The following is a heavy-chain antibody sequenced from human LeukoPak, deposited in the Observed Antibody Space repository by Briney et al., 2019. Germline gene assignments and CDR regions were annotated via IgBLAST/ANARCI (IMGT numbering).Heavy chain of an antibody. D-gene: IGHD2-2*01. CDR3: AKGRSGVSSAAINY. Sequence: GGSLRLSCAASGFTFSSYAMSGVRHAPGKGLEWVSTISGSGDSTYYADSVNGRFTLSRDNSKKTLHLQMNSLRAEDTAVYSCAKGRSGVSSAAINYWGEGTLVSVSS. CDR1: GFTFSSYA. V-gene: IGHV3-23*01. CDR2: ISGSGDST. J-gene: IGHJ4*02.